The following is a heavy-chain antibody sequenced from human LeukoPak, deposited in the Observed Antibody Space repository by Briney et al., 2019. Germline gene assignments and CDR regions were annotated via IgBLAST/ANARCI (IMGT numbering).Heavy chain of an antibody. J-gene: IGHJ4*02. CDR2: ISSSGSTK. D-gene: IGHD3-22*01. CDR1: GFTFSSYE. CDR3: ARHYYDSSGTSFDY. Sequence: PGGSLRLSCAASGFTFSSYEMNWVRQAPGKGLEWVSYISSSGSTKNYADSVKGRFTTSRDNAKNSLYLQMNSLRAEDTAVYYCARHYYDSSGTSFDYWGQGTLVTVSS. V-gene: IGHV3-48*03.